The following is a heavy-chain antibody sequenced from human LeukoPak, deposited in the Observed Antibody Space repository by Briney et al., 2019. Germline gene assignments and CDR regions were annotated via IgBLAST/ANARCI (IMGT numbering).Heavy chain of an antibody. CDR3: APNSGYSSGWFIG. J-gene: IGHJ4*02. Sequence: ASETVSFTSSVYTFTAKYLHWVRQAPGQGLEWMGWVNPNSGGRTYARKFQGRVAITSDTSINTAYMELETLTSDDTAVYYRAPNSGYSSGWFIGWGQGTLVIVSS. V-gene: IGHV1-2*02. D-gene: IGHD6-19*01. CDR1: VYTFTAKY. CDR2: VNPNSGGR.